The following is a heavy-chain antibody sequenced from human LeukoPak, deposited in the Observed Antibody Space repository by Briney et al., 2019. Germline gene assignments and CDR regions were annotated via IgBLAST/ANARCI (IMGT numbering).Heavy chain of an antibody. CDR2: IYYSGST. CDR3: ARFLRSCSSTSCYARVFDY. CDR1: GGSISSGGYY. V-gene: IGHV4-31*03. D-gene: IGHD2-2*01. J-gene: IGHJ4*02. Sequence: SETLFLTCTVSGGSISSGGYYRSWIRQHPGKGLEWIGYIYYSGSTYYNPSLKSRVTISVDTSKNQFSLKLSSVTAADTAVYYCARFLRSCSSTSCYARVFDYWGQGTLVTVSS.